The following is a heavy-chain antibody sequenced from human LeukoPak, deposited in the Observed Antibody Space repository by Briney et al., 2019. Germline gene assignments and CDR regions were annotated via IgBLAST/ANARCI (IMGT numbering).Heavy chain of an antibody. CDR1: GGSISSYY. V-gene: IGHV4-59*01. CDR3: ARSVEGYYSGGSCYSYYYYMDV. D-gene: IGHD2-15*01. Sequence: SETLSLTCTVSGGSISSYYWSWIRQPPGKGLEWIGYIYYSGSTNYNPSLKSRVTISVDTSKNQFSLKLSSVTAADTAVYYCARSVEGYYSGGSCYSYYYYMDVWGEGTTVTVSS. J-gene: IGHJ6*03. CDR2: IYYSGST.